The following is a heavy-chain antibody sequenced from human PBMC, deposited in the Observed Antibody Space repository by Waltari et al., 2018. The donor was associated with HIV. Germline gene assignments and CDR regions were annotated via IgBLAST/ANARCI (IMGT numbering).Heavy chain of an antibody. CDR1: GFTLTNFA. Sequence: QVQLVESGGGVVPPGTSLTLSCAVSGFTLTNFAIHWVRQSPGKGLEWLAVFWSDGVEISYADSVKGRFTISKDSSQKTLYLHLTSLRAEDTALYYCARGYSSSRWIPLYHWGRGTLVTVSS. V-gene: IGHV3-33*01. J-gene: IGHJ4*02. CDR2: FWSDGVEI. CDR3: ARGYSSSRWIPLYH. D-gene: IGHD6-6*01.